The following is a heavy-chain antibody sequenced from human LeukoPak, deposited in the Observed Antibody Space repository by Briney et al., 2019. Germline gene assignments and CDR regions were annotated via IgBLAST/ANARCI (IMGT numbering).Heavy chain of an antibody. CDR3: ARQWGYYYGSGSYYQGGAFDI. Sequence: SETLSLTCTVSGGSISSYYWSWIRQPAGKGLEWIGRIYTSGSTNYNPSLKSRVTISVDTSKNQFSLKLSSVTAADTAVYYCARQWGYYYGSGSYYQGGAFDIWGQGTMVTVSS. D-gene: IGHD3-10*01. CDR1: GGSISSYY. CDR2: IYTSGST. V-gene: IGHV4-4*07. J-gene: IGHJ3*02.